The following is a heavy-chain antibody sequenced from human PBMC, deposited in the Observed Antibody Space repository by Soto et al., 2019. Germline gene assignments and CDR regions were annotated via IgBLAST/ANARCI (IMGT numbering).Heavy chain of an antibody. Sequence: SETLSLTCAVYGGSFSGYYWSWIRQPPGKGLEWIGEINHSGSTNYNPSLKSRVTISVDTSKNQFSLKLSSVTAADTAVYYCARGSVVIKHYYYYYGMDVWGQGTTVTV. J-gene: IGHJ6*02. CDR1: GGSFSGYY. D-gene: IGHD3-22*01. CDR3: ARGSVVIKHYYYYYGMDV. V-gene: IGHV4-34*01. CDR2: INHSGST.